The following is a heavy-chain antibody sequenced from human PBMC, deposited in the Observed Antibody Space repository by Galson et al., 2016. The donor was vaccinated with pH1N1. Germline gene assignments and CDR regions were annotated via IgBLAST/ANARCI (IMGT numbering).Heavy chain of an antibody. Sequence: SVKVSCKASGDIFINYPISWVRQAPGQGLEWMGGIMPIFDKPTYAQKFQGRVTITTDKSTSTTYMVLSSLRSEDTAVYYCARGIDFGELGAWFDPWGQGTLVTVSS. D-gene: IGHD3-10*01. J-gene: IGHJ5*02. CDR2: IMPIFDKP. CDR1: GDIFINYP. CDR3: ARGIDFGELGAWFDP. V-gene: IGHV1-69*05.